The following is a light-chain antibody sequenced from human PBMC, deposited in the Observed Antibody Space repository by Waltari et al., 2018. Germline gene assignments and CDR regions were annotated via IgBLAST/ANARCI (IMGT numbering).Light chain of an antibody. CDR2: DVS. CDR1: SSDIGTFNL. J-gene: IGLJ3*02. V-gene: IGLV2-23*02. CDR3: CSYAGSRTWV. Sequence: QSALTQPASVSGSPGQSLSISCIGTSSDIGTFNLVSCYLQYPGTAPKPLIYDVSQRPSGVSNRFSGSKSGNTASLTISGLQAEDEAIYYCCSYAGSRTWVFGGGAKLTVL.